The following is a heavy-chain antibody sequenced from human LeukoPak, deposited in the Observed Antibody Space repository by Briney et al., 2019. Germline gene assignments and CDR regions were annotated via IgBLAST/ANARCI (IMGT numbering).Heavy chain of an antibody. D-gene: IGHD3-22*01. CDR2: ISYDGSNK. CDR1: GFTFSSYA. V-gene: IGHV3-30*04. J-gene: IGHJ4*02. CDR3: ARERRVYDSSGYYGY. Sequence: GGSLRLSCAASGFTFSSYAMHWVRQAPGKGLEWVAVISYDGSNKYYADSVKGRSTISRDNSKNTLYLQMNSLRAEDTAVYYCARERRVYDSSGYYGYWGQGTLVTVSS.